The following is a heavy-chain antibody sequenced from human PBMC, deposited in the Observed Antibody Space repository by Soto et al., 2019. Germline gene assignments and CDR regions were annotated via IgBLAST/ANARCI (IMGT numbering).Heavy chain of an antibody. Sequence: QVQLVESGGGVVQPGRSLRLSCAASGFTFSSYGMHWVRQAPGKGLEWVAVIWDDGSNKYYADSVKGRFTISRDNSKNTRYLQMNSLRAEDTAVYYCARSLRVRYYDVLTGYYFTDYYYGMDVWGQGTTVTVSS. CDR1: GFTFSSYG. CDR3: ARSLRVRYYDVLTGYYFTDYYYGMDV. J-gene: IGHJ6*02. CDR2: IWDDGSNK. D-gene: IGHD3-9*01. V-gene: IGHV3-33*01.